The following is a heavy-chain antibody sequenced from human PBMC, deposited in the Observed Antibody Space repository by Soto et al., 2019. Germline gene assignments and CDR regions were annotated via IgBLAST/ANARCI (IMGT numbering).Heavy chain of an antibody. D-gene: IGHD1-26*01. CDR1: GSNVSSNDAG. J-gene: IGHJ5*01. Sequence: SQTPSVTGAISGSNVSSNDAGGNWIRQSPARGLEWLGRTYYRSKWFNVYASSVKGRIIVNPDTAKNQFSLQLNSVTPDDSALYYCARDVGPTNYDSWGQGTLGTV. V-gene: IGHV6-1*01. CDR3: ARDVGPTNYDS. CDR2: TYYRSKWFN.